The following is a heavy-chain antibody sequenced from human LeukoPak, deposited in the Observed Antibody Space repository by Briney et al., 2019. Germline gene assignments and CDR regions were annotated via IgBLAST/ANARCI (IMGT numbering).Heavy chain of an antibody. Sequence: GGSLRLSCAASGFTFSTYGMHWVRQAPGKGLEWVAFIQYDGTSKYYADSVKGRFTISRDNSKNTLYLQMNSLRAEDTAVYYCAKVRSRVVVTNLFDYWGQGTLVTVSS. CDR2: IQYDGTSK. J-gene: IGHJ4*02. CDR3: AKVRSRVVVTNLFDY. D-gene: IGHD3-22*01. CDR1: GFTFSTYG. V-gene: IGHV3-30*02.